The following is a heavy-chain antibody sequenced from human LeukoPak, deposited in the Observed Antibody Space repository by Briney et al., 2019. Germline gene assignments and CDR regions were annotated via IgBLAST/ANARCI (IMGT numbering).Heavy chain of an antibody. D-gene: IGHD6-6*01. CDR3: ARERQEQLVGYYYYYMDV. CDR2: INAGNGNT. CDR1: GYTFTSYG. Sequence: ASVKVSCKASGYTFTSYGISWVRQAPGQGLEWMGWINAGNGNTKYSQEFQGRVTITRDTSASTAYMELSSLRSEDMAVYYCARERQEQLVGYYYYYMDVWGKGTTVTVSS. J-gene: IGHJ6*03. V-gene: IGHV1-3*03.